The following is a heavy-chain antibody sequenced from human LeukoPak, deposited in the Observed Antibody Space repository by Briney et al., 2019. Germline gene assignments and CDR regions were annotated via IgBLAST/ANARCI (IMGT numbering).Heavy chain of an antibody. CDR2: IYYSGST. CDR3: ARHRNSGYHSYGMDV. J-gene: IGHJ6*02. D-gene: IGHD5-12*01. V-gene: IGHV4-59*01. Sequence: KPSETLSLTCTVSGGSISSYYWSWIRQPPGKGLEWIGYIYYSGSTNYNPSLKSRVTISVDTSKNQFSLKLSSVTAADTAVYYCARHRNSGYHSYGMDVWGQGTTVTVSS. CDR1: GGSISSYY.